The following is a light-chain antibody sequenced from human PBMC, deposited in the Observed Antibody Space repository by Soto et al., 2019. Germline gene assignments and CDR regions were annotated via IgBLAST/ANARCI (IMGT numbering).Light chain of an antibody. Sequence: QSVLTQPPSASGSPGQSVTISCTGTSSDVGGYNYVSWYQQHPGKAPKLMIYEVSKRPSGVPDRFSGSKSGNTASLTVSGLQAEDAADYYCSSYAGSNNLYVFGTGTTV. J-gene: IGLJ1*01. CDR1: SSDVGGYNY. V-gene: IGLV2-8*01. CDR2: EVS. CDR3: SSYAGSNNLYV.